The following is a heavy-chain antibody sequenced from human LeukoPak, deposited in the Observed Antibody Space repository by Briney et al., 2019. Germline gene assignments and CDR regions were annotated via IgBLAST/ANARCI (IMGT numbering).Heavy chain of an antibody. D-gene: IGHD6-6*01. Sequence: GASVKVSCKASGYTFTGYYMHWVRQAPGQGLEWMGWINPNSGGTNYAQKFQGRVTMTRDTSISTAYMELSRLRSDGTAVYYCARVAQPLVFRSFFDYWGQGTLVTVSS. CDR2: INPNSGGT. CDR1: GYTFTGYY. CDR3: ARVAQPLVFRSFFDY. V-gene: IGHV1-2*02. J-gene: IGHJ4*02.